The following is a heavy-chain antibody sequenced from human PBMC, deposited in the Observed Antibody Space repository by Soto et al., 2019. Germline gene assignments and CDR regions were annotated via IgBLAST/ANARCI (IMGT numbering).Heavy chain of an antibody. Sequence: EVQLLESGGGLVQPGGSLRLSCAASGFTFSSYAMSWVRQAPGKGLEWVSAISGSGGSTYYADSVKGRFTISRENSKNTVYLQMNGVRAEGTAVYYCAKGASVSSGWYGGALNYWGQGTLVTVSS. CDR2: ISGSGGST. V-gene: IGHV3-23*01. CDR1: GFTFSSYA. D-gene: IGHD6-19*01. CDR3: AKGASVSSGWYGGALNY. J-gene: IGHJ4*02.